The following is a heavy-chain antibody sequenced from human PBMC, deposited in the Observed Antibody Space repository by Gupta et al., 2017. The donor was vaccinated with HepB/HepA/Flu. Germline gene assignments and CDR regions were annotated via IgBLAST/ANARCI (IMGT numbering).Heavy chain of an antibody. V-gene: IGHV1-69*01. CDR1: GGTFSSHA. CDR3: ASPYQSNPGYSYGYDPAFDI. Sequence: QVQLVPSGAEVKKPGSSVKVSCKASGGTFSSHAFSWVRMATGQGLEWMGGIIPIFGTANYAQKFQGRVTITADESTSTAYMELSSLRSEDTAVYYCASPYQSNPGYSYGYDPAFDIWGQGTMVTVSS. D-gene: IGHD5-18*01. J-gene: IGHJ3*02. CDR2: IIPIFGTA.